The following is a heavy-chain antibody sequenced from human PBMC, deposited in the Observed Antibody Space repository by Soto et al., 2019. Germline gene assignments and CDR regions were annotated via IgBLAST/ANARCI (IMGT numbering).Heavy chain of an antibody. Sequence: PGGSLRLSCAASVLTLSSYSMNWVRQAPGKGLEWVSYISSRSSTIYYADSVKGRFTISRDNAKKSMYLQMDSLRDDDTAVYYCARDGGARIWFDPWGQGTLVTVSS. CDR3: ARDGGARIWFDP. J-gene: IGHJ5*02. CDR1: VLTLSSYS. CDR2: ISSRSSTI. V-gene: IGHV3-48*02. D-gene: IGHD3-10*01.